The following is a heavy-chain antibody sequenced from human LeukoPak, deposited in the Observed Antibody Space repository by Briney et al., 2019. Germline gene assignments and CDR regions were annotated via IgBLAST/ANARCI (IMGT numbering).Heavy chain of an antibody. V-gene: IGHV4-59*01. J-gene: IGHJ3*02. D-gene: IGHD2-2*01. CDR1: GGSISSYY. Sequence: SETLSLTCTVSGGSISSYYWSWIRQPPGKGLEWIGYIYCSGSTNYNPSLKSRVTISVDTSKNQFSLKLSSVTAADTAVYYCARGYCSSTSCYHAFDTWGQGTMVTVSS. CDR3: ARGYCSSTSCYHAFDT. CDR2: IYCSGST.